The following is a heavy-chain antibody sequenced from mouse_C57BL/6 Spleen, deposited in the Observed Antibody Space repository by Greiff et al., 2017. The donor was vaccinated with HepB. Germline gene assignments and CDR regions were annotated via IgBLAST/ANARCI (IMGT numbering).Heavy chain of an antibody. J-gene: IGHJ2*01. CDR1: GYTFTDYY. D-gene: IGHD3-2*02. Sequence: VQLQQSGPVLVKPGASVKMSCKASGYTFTDYYMNWVKQSHGKSLEWIGVINPYNGGTSYNQKFKGKATLTVDKSSSTAYMALNSLTSEDSAVYYCARGTAQAPATTFDYWGQGTTLTVSS. V-gene: IGHV1-19*01. CDR3: ARGTAQAPATTFDY. CDR2: INPYNGGT.